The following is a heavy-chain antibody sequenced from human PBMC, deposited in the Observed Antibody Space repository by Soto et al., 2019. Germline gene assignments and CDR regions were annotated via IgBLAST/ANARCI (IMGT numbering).Heavy chain of an antibody. Sequence: PXESLRLSGAASGFTFSSYGMHWVRQAPGKGLEWVAVIWYDGSNKYYADSVKGRFTISRDNSKNTLYLQMNSLRAEDTAVYYCARDATYYDFWSGYTLDYAMDVWGQGTTVTVSS. CDR2: IWYDGSNK. CDR3: ARDATYYDFWSGYTLDYAMDV. D-gene: IGHD3-3*01. J-gene: IGHJ6*02. V-gene: IGHV3-33*01. CDR1: GFTFSSYG.